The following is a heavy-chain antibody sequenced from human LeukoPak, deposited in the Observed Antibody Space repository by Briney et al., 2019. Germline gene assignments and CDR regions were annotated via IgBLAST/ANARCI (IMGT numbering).Heavy chain of an antibody. J-gene: IGHJ6*02. CDR3: ASESAQQVDAPDV. Sequence: PGGSLRLSCAASGFTVSSNFWTWVRRAPGKGQEWVSVTYSDGSTYYADSVKGRFTISRDSSNNTVYLQINSLRAEDTALYYCASESAQQVDAPDVRGQGTTVTVSS. CDR1: GFTVSSNF. D-gene: IGHD6-13*01. CDR2: TYSDGST. V-gene: IGHV3-66*01.